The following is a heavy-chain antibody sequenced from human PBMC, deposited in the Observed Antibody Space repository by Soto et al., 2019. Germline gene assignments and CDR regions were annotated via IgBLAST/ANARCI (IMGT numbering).Heavy chain of an antibody. CDR2: INPNSGGT. J-gene: IGHJ6*02. CDR1: GYTFNGYY. CDR3: ARGSGIRGGPQLAPYYYGMDV. V-gene: IGHV1-2*02. D-gene: IGHD6-13*01. Sequence: GASVKVSCKASGYTFNGYYMHWVRQAAGQGLEWMGWINPNSGGTNYAQKLQGRVTMTRDTSISTAYRELSRLRSDDTAVYYCARGSGIRGGPQLAPYYYGMDVWRQGTTVTVSS.